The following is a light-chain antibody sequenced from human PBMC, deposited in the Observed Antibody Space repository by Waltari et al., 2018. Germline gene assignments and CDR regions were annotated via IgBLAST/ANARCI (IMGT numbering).Light chain of an antibody. V-gene: IGLV1-40*01. CDR3: QSYDTSLSVV. CDR2: GVN. CDR1: GSNIGAGYD. J-gene: IGLJ2*01. Sequence: QSVLTQPPSVSGAPGQRVTISCTGSGSNIGAGYDTHWYQQLPGKAPRLLIYGVNTLPVWVPDRFFGSQSGTSASLAITGLQAEDEGDYYCQSYDTSLSVVFGGGTKLTVL.